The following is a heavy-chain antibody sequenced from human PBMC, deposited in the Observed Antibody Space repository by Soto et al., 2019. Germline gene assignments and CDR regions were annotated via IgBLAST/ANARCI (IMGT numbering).Heavy chain of an antibody. D-gene: IGHD4-17*01. CDR1: GFTFSSYA. CDR2: ISGSGGST. V-gene: IGHV3-23*01. CDR3: ANSNDYGDYDQDTEPRYYFDY. J-gene: IGHJ4*02. Sequence: GGSLRLSCAASGFTFSSYAMSWVRQAPGKGLEWVSAISGSGGSTYYADSVKGRFTISRDNSKNTLYLQMNSLRAEDTAVYYCANSNDYGDYDQDTEPRYYFDYWGQGTLVTVSS.